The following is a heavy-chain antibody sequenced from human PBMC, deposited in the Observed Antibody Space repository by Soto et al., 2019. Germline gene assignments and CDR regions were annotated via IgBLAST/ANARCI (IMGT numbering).Heavy chain of an antibody. CDR1: GFTFSSYG. J-gene: IGHJ3*02. Sequence: QVQLVESGGGVVQPGRSLRLSCAASGFTFSSYGMHWVRQAPGKGLEWVAVISYDGSNKYYADSVKGRLTISRDNSKNTLYLQMNSLRGEDTAVYYCAKDNGSGCDWLRVGDASDIGGQGTMVTVAS. CDR2: ISYDGSNK. V-gene: IGHV3-30*18. CDR3: AKDNGSGCDWLRVGDASDI. D-gene: IGHD5-12*01.